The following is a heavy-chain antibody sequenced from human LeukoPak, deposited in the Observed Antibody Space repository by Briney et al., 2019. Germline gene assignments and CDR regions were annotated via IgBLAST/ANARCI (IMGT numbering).Heavy chain of an antibody. CDR2: IYAGGST. J-gene: IGHJ4*02. V-gene: IGHV3-23*03. Sequence: SGGSLRLSCAASGFTFSSYAMSWVRQAPGKGLEWVSVIYAGGSTYYAASVKGRFIISRDTSKNTLSLQMSSLRAEDTAVYYCARGGSGSYYGFDYWGQGNLVSVSS. CDR1: GFTFSSYA. CDR3: ARGGSGSYYGFDY. D-gene: IGHD3-10*01.